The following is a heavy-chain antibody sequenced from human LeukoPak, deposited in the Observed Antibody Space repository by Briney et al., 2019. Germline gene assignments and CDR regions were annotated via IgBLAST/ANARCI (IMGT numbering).Heavy chain of an antibody. J-gene: IGHJ4*02. V-gene: IGHV2-5*02. Sequence: TLSLTCTVSGGSISSSSYYWGWIRQPPGKALEWLALIYWDDDKRYSPSLKSRLTITKDTSKNQVVLTMTNMDPVDTATYYCARGRFGELYLDYWGQGTLVTVSS. CDR1: GGSISSSSYY. CDR3: ARGRFGELYLDY. D-gene: IGHD3-10*01. CDR2: IYWDDDK.